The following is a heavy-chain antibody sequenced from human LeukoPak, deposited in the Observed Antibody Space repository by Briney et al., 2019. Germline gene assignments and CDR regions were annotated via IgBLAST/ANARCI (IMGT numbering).Heavy chain of an antibody. CDR1: GYSISSGYY. CDR3: ASGGTAVVMALTYYFDT. D-gene: IGHD3-22*01. J-gene: IGHJ4*02. CDR2: IYHTGST. Sequence: PSETLSLTCAVSGYSISSGYYWGWIRQPPGKGLEWIGSIYHTGSTYYNPSLQSRVTISLDSPKNQFSLKLTSVTAADTAVYSCASGGTAVVMALTYYFDTWGQGTPVTVSS. V-gene: IGHV4-38-2*01.